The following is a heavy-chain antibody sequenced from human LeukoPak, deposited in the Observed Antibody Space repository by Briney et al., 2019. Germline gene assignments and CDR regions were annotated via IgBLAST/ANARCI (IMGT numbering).Heavy chain of an antibody. V-gene: IGHV4-30-4*01. D-gene: IGHD2/OR15-2a*01. CDR3: ARCTSTTCYNFDY. CDR1: GGSIGSGDYY. Sequence: SETLSLTCTVSGGSIGSGDYYWSWIRQPPGKGLEWIGFIYYNGSTHYNPSLKSRFTISLDTSKNQFSLELNSVTAADTAVYYCARCTSTTCYNFDYWGQGTLVTVSS. J-gene: IGHJ4*02. CDR2: IYYNGST.